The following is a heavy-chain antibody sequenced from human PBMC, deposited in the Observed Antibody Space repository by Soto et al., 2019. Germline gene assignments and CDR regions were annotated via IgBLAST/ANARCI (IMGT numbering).Heavy chain of an antibody. V-gene: IGHV3-53*01. J-gene: IGHJ4*02. CDR3: ATPGGGGGY. Sequence: EVQLVESGGGLIQPGGSLRLSCAVSGFTVSNNYMSWVRQAPGKGLEGVSVIYSGGYTAYGDSVKGRFTISRDNSKNTLYLQMKSLGAEDAALFFWATPGGGGGYWGQGTLVTVSS. CDR2: IYSGGYT. CDR1: GFTVSNNY. D-gene: IGHD3-10*01.